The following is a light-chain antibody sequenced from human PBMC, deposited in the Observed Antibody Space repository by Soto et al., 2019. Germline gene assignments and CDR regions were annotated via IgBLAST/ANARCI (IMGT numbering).Light chain of an antibody. CDR3: QQRSAT. J-gene: IGKJ1*01. CDR1: QSVRSY. CDR2: DAS. Sequence: EIVLTQSPATLSLSPGERATLSCRASQSVRSYLAWYQQKPGQAPRLLIYDASNRATGIPARFSGSGSGTDFTLTISSLEPEDFAIYYCQQRSATFGQGTKVDIK. V-gene: IGKV3-11*01.